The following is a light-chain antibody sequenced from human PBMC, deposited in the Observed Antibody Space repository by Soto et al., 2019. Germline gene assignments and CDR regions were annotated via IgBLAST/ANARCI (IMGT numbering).Light chain of an antibody. CDR3: QQXDSLPFT. CDR1: QDISNV. V-gene: IGKV1-33*01. J-gene: IGKJ3*01. Sequence: EIQVTRSASSLSASVGDRVTITCQGSQDISNVLNWYPQNPGKAPKILTYDASDLETGVPSRFSGSGSGTDFTFTISNLQPEDVVTYYCQQXDSLPFTFGPGTKVEIK. CDR2: DAS.